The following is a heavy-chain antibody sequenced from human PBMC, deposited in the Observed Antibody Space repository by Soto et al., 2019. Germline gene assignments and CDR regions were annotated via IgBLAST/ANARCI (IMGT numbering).Heavy chain of an antibody. J-gene: IGHJ6*02. V-gene: IGHV5-51*01. Sequence: GEAVKISCKGSGDSFTSYWSGWVRQMPGKGLEWMGIIYPGDSDTRYSPSFQGQVTISADKSISTAYLQWSSLKASDTAMYYCAVPTTVTTRYYYYGMDVWGQGTTVTVSS. CDR3: AVPTTVTTRYYYYGMDV. CDR1: GDSFTSYW. CDR2: IYPGDSDT. D-gene: IGHD4-17*01.